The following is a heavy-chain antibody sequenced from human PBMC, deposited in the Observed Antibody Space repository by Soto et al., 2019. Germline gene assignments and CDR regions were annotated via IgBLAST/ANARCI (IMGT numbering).Heavy chain of an antibody. D-gene: IGHD3-22*01. V-gene: IGHV4-30-4*01. CDR3: ARGYDRSSGYYS. Sequence: SETLSLTCTVSGGSISSGDYYWSWIRQPPGKGLAWIGYIYCSGRTYYNPSLKRRVTISVDTSKNQFSLKLSSVTAAATAVYKCARGYDRSSGYYSWGQGTLVTGSS. CDR2: IYCSGRT. CDR1: GGSISSGDYY. J-gene: IGHJ4*02.